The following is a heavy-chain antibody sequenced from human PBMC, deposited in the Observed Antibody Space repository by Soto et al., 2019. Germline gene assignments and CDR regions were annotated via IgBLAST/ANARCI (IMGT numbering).Heavy chain of an antibody. Sequence: SETLSLTCAVYGGSFSGYYWTWIRQHPGKGLEWIGYIYYSGSTYYNPSLKSRVTISVDTSKNQFSLKLSSVTAADTAVYYCARERRDFSVNGMDVWGQGTTVTVSS. D-gene: IGHD6-25*01. CDR1: GGSFSGYY. J-gene: IGHJ6*02. CDR2: IYYSGST. CDR3: ARERRDFSVNGMDV. V-gene: IGHV4-31*11.